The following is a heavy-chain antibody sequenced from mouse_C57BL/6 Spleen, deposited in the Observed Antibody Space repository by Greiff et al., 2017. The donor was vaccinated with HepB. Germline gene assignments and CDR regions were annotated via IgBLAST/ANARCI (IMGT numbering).Heavy chain of an antibody. CDR1: GYTFTSYW. Sequence: VQLQQPGAELVRPGSSVKLSCKASGYTFTSYWMDWVKQRPGQGLEWIGNIYPSDSETHYNQKFKDKATVTVDKSSSTAYMQLSSLTSEDSAVYYCARRGKRLREGTGFAYSGQGTLVTVSA. J-gene: IGHJ3*01. D-gene: IGHD2-4*01. V-gene: IGHV1-61*01. CDR2: IYPSDSET. CDR3: ARRGKRLREGTGFAY.